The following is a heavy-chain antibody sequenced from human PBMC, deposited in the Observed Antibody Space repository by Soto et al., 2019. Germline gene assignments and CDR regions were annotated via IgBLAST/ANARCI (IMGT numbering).Heavy chain of an antibody. CDR2: ISWNSGSI. D-gene: IGHD6-19*01. V-gene: IGHV3-9*01. CDR1: GFTFDDYA. CDR3: AKGLVISSGSSDAFDI. J-gene: IGHJ3*02. Sequence: EVQLVESGGGLVQPGRSLRLSCAASGFTFDDYAMHWVRQAPGKGLEWVSGISWNSGSIGYADSVKGRFTISRDNAKNSLYLQMNILRAEDTALYYCAKGLVISSGSSDAFDIWGQGTMVTVSS.